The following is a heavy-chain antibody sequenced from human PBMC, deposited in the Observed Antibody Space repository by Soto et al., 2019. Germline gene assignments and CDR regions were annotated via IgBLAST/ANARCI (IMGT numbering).Heavy chain of an antibody. CDR2: IKQDGSEK. CDR3: AREGGAYGSGSYYKGYYYYYGMDV. Sequence: PGGSLRLSCAASGFTFSSYWMSWVRQAPGKGLEWVANIKQDGSEKYYVDSVKGRFTISRDNAKNSLYLQMNSLRAEDTAVYYCAREGGAYGSGSYYKGYYYYYGMDVWGQGTTVTVSS. CDR1: GFTFSSYW. J-gene: IGHJ6*02. D-gene: IGHD3-10*01. V-gene: IGHV3-7*03.